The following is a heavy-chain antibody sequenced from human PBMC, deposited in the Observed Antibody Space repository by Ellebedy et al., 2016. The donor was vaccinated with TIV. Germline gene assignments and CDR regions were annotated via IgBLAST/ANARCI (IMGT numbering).Heavy chain of an antibody. Sequence: GESLKISCAASGFTFSTYSMNWVRQAPGKGLEWVSSISSSSSYIYYADSVKGRFTISRDNAKNSLYLQMNSLRAEDTAVYYCARGRLRDNYFDYWGQGTLVTVSS. D-gene: IGHD2-15*01. CDR2: ISSSSSYI. J-gene: IGHJ4*02. CDR3: ARGRLRDNYFDY. CDR1: GFTFSTYS. V-gene: IGHV3-21*01.